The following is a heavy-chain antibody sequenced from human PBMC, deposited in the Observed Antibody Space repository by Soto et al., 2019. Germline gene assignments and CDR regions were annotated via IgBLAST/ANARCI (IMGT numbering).Heavy chain of an antibody. J-gene: IGHJ4*02. Sequence: GGSLRLSCAASGFTFDDYAMHWVRQAPGKGLEWVSGISWNSGSIGYADSVKGRFTISRDNAKNSLYLQMNSLRAEDTALYYCAKDSYYYGSGSYFDYWGQGTLVTVSS. CDR2: ISWNSGSI. V-gene: IGHV3-9*01. CDR3: AKDSYYYGSGSYFDY. D-gene: IGHD3-10*01. CDR1: GFTFDDYA.